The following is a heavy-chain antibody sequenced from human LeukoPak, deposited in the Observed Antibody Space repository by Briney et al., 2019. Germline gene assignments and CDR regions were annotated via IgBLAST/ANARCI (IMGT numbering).Heavy chain of an antibody. J-gene: IGHJ4*02. V-gene: IGHV4-39*01. CDR2: ICYSGST. CDR1: GGSISSSIYC. D-gene: IGHD4-17*01. CDR3: ARHGTVTHRFDY. Sequence: SETLSLTCTVSGGSISSSIYCWGWIRQPPGKGLEWIASICYSGSTFYSPSLKSRVTMSVDTSQTQFSLKLSSVTAADTAVYYCARHGTVTHRFDYWGQGTLVTVSS.